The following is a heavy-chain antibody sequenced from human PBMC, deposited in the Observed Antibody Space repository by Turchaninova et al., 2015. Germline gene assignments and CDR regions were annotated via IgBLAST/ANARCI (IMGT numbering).Heavy chain of an antibody. V-gene: IGHV4-39*01. CDR2: IYYSGNT. CDR1: GGSISSSSYY. CDR3: AASAILYLVPFDP. J-gene: IGHJ5*02. Sequence: QLQLRESGPGLVEPSEPLSLPRTVSGGSISSSSYYSGWIRHPPGQGLEWIASIYYSGNTYYNPTLKSRVAISVDTSKNQFSLKLSSMTAADTAVYHCAASAILYLVPFDPWGPGTLVTVSS. D-gene: IGHD3-16*01.